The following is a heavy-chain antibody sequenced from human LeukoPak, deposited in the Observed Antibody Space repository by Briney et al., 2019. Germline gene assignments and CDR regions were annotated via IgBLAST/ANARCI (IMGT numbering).Heavy chain of an antibody. D-gene: IGHD4-17*01. CDR3: ARDQDGYYYFDY. CDR2: ISYDGSNN. V-gene: IGHV3-30-3*01. Sequence: GRSLRLSCTASGFTFSSYAMHWVRQAPGKGLEWVAVISYDGSNNYYADSVKGRFTISRDNSNNTLSLQVNSLRAEDTAVYYCARDQDGYYYFDYWGQGTLVTVSS. J-gene: IGHJ4*02. CDR1: GFTFSSYA.